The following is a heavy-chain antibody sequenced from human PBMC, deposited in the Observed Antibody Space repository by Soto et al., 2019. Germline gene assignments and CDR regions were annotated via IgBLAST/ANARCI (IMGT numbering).Heavy chain of an antibody. CDR1: GGSFSGYY. CDR2: INHSGST. V-gene: IGHV4-34*01. D-gene: IGHD5-18*01. J-gene: IGHJ4*02. Sequence: SETLSLTCAVYGGSFSGYYWSWIRQPPGKGLEWIGEINHSGSTNYNPSLKSRVTISVDTSKNQFSLKLSSVTAADTAVYYCARGGSGPARGHSDGQVTRGDYFDYWGQGTLVTVSS. CDR3: ARGGSGPARGHSDGQVTRGDYFDY.